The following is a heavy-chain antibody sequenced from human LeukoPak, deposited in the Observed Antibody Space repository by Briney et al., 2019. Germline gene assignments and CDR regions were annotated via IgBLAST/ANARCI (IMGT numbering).Heavy chain of an antibody. J-gene: IGHJ4*02. V-gene: IGHV4-59*08. CDR1: GGSTRLYY. Sequence: PSETLSLTCTVSGGSTRLYYWSWIRQSPGKGLEWIAYVSNSAGTNYNSSLKSRVTISLDTSKNQVSLELRSVTAEDTSLYYCAGSSDSNGYYYYFDYWGQGTLVTVSS. CDR3: AGSSDSNGYYYYFDY. CDR2: VSNSAGT. D-gene: IGHD3-22*01.